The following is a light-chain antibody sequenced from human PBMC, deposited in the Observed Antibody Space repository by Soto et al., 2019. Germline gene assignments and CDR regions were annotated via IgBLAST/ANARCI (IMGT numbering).Light chain of an antibody. CDR2: DAS. Sequence: IVLTQTPGTLSLSPGERATLSCRASQSVTNNYLAWFQHKPGQAPRPLIYDASIRATGIPDRFSGTGSETDFTLTISRLEPEDSAMYYCQQCSYSPRTFGQGTKVDIK. CDR1: QSVTNNY. CDR3: QQCSYSPRT. V-gene: IGKV3-20*01. J-gene: IGKJ1*01.